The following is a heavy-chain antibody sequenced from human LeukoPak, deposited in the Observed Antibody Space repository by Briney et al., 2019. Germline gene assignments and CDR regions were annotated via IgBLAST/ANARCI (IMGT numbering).Heavy chain of an antibody. CDR1: GFTSSSFT. V-gene: IGHV3-66*01. D-gene: IGHD6-19*01. J-gene: IGHJ4*02. CDR2: IYSGGST. Sequence: GGSLRLSCAASGFTSSSFTMNWVRQAPGKGLEWVSVIYSGGSTYYADSVKGRFTISRDNSKNTLYLQMNSLRAEDTAVYYCARDSNSIAVAGTDYWGQGTLVTVSS. CDR3: ARDSNSIAVAGTDY.